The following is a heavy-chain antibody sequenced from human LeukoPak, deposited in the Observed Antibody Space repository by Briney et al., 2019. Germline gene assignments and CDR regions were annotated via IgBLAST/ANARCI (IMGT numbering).Heavy chain of an antibody. D-gene: IGHD6-6*01. CDR3: ARTSSSTVNYYYYYYMDV. Sequence: GASVKVSCKASGYTFTSYDINWVRQATGQGLEWMGWMNPNSGNTGYAQKFQGRVTITRNTSISTAYMELSSLRSEDTAVYYCARTSSSTVNYYYYYYMDVWGKGTTVTVSS. CDR2: MNPNSGNT. J-gene: IGHJ6*03. CDR1: GYTFTSYD. V-gene: IGHV1-8*03.